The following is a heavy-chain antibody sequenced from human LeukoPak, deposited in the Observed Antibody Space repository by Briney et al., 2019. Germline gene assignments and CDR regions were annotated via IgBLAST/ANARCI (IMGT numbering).Heavy chain of an antibody. CDR3: ARDLSRDVDAFDI. Sequence: PGGSLRLSCAASGFTFSRISMNWVRQAPGKGLEWVSSISSSSSYIYYTDSVKGRFTISRDNAKNSLYLQMNSLRAEDTAVYYCARDLSRDVDAFDIWGQGTMVTVSS. D-gene: IGHD3-10*01. CDR2: ISSSSSYI. CDR1: GFTFSRIS. J-gene: IGHJ3*02. V-gene: IGHV3-21*01.